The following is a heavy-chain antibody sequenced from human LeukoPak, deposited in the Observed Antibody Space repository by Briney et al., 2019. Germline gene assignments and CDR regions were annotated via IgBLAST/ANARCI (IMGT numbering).Heavy chain of an antibody. V-gene: IGHV3-30*03. Sequence: PGRSLRLSCAASGFTFSSYGMHWVRQAPGKGLEWVAVISYDGSNKYYADSVKGRFTISRDNSKNTLYLQMNSLRAEDTAVCYCARDPFRFEAYYFDYWGQGTLVTVSS. J-gene: IGHJ4*02. CDR1: GFTFSSYG. D-gene: IGHD3-10*01. CDR2: ISYDGSNK. CDR3: ARDPFRFEAYYFDY.